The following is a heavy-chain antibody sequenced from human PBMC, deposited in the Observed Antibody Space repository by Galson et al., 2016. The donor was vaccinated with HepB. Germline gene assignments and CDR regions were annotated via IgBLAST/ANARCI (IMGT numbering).Heavy chain of an antibody. J-gene: IGHJ3*02. CDR1: GFTFSRHW. D-gene: IGHD3-10*01. CDR3: AREVVRGTDAFDI. Sequence: SLRLSCAASGFTFSRHWVHWVRQAPGKGLVWVSRINSDGSNTNYADSVKGRFTISRDNAKNTLYLQMNSLRAEGTAVYYCAREVVRGTDAFDIWGQGTMVTVSS. V-gene: IGHV3-74*01. CDR2: INSDGSNT.